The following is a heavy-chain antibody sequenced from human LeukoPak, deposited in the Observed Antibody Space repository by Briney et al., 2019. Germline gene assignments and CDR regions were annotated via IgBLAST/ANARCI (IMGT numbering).Heavy chain of an antibody. CDR1: GGSISSYY. D-gene: IGHD6-13*01. V-gene: IGHV4-59*01. CDR3: ARINSSSWALY. J-gene: IGHJ4*02. Sequence: SETLSLTCTVSGGSISSYYWSWIRQPPGKGLEFIGYIYSRGSGNYNPSLKSRVSISVDTSKNQFSLKLSSVTAADTAVYYCARINSSSWALYWGQGTLVTVSS. CDR2: IYSRGSG.